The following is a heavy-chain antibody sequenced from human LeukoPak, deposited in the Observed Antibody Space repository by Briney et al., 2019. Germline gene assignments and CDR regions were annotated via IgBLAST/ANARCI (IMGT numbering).Heavy chain of an antibody. CDR1: GGSISFYY. V-gene: IGHV4-34*10. CDR2: INHSGKA. CDR3: ARRGGKDSSSSINY. Sequence: PSETLSLTCAVYGGSISFYYWTWMRQPPGKERVGIGEINHSGKANYNPTLKSRVAMTVDTSKSQFSMNLTSLTAADTAVYYCARRGGKDSSSSINYWGQGTLVTVSS. D-gene: IGHD6-6*01. J-gene: IGHJ4*02.